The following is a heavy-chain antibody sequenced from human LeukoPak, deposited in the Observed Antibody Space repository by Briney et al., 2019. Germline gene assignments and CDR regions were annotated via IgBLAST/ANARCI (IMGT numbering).Heavy chain of an antibody. J-gene: IGHJ4*02. D-gene: IGHD4-17*01. Sequence: GGSLRLSCVVSGFTVSGDYISWFRQAPGKGLEWVSVLYYGVSTFYKDSVKGRFTTSGDNFNNTVYLQMNSLRAEDTTVYYCARGRQNYGDYPYWGQGTLVTVSS. CDR2: LYYGVST. CDR1: GFTVSGDY. CDR3: ARGRQNYGDYPY. V-gene: IGHV3-53*01.